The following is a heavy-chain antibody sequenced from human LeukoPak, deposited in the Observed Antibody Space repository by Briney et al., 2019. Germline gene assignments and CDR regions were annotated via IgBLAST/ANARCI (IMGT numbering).Heavy chain of an antibody. Sequence: SETLSLTCTVSGASLSFTSHSWGWVRQTPGKGLEWMATFHSSGSTFYSSSLQRRVTISADTSRSQFSLNLNSVTAADTAVYYCVRLPTGFPNWFDTWGQGSLVTVSS. CDR3: VRLPTGFPNWFDT. V-gene: IGHV4-39*01. J-gene: IGHJ5*02. CDR1: GASLSFTSHS. CDR2: FHSSGST.